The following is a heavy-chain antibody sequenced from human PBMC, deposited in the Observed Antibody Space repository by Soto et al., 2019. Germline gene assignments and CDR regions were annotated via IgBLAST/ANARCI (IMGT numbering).Heavy chain of an antibody. V-gene: IGHV1-69*13. Sequence: EASVKVSGKASGDSFSKYTVNWVRQAPRQGLEWMGGIIPRFGTTNYAPTLQDRVTITADESMNTVYMELSSLRSEDTALYYCARGRGLYNSGRSQLDSWGQGTLVTVSS. D-gene: IGHD1-1*01. CDR1: GDSFSKYT. CDR3: ARGRGLYNSGRSQLDS. CDR2: IIPRFGTT. J-gene: IGHJ4*02.